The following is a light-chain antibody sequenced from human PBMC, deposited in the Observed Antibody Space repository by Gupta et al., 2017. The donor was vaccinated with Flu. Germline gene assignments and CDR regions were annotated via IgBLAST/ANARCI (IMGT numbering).Light chain of an antibody. Sequence: SVTITCTGTSSDVGAYNYVSWYQQHPGKAPILMIYEVSKRPSGVPDRFSGSKSGNAASLTVSGLQAEDEADYYCSSYAGSNNLVFGGGTKLTVL. J-gene: IGLJ2*01. V-gene: IGLV2-8*01. CDR2: EVS. CDR3: SSYAGSNNLV. CDR1: SSDVGAYNY.